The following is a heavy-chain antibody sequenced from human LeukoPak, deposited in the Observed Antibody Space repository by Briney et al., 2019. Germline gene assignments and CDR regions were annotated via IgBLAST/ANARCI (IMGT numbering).Heavy chain of an antibody. CDR3: ARQTGSGLFTLP. V-gene: IGHV4-39*01. CDR2: IYYTGNT. J-gene: IGHJ4*02. D-gene: IGHD3/OR15-3a*01. CDR1: GISISSSNSY. Sequence: SETLSLTCTVSGISISSSNSYWGWIRQPPGKRLEWIGSIYYTGNTYYNASIKSRVTISIDTSKNQISLRLTSVTATDTAMYYCARQTGSGLFTLPGGQGTLVTVSS.